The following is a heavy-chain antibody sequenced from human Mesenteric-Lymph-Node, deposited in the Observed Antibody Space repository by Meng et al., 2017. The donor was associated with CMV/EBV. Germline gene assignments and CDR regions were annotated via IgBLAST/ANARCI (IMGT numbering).Heavy chain of an antibody. J-gene: IGHJ6*02. Sequence: SETLSLTCTVSGGSVSSGSYYWSWIRQPPGKGLEWIGYIYYSGSTNYNPSLKSRVTISVDTSKNQFSLKLSSVTAADTAVYYCARDPWLRSYGMDVWGQGTTVTVSS. V-gene: IGHV4-61*01. CDR3: ARDPWLRSYGMDV. CDR1: GGSVSSGSYY. D-gene: IGHD5-12*01. CDR2: IYYSGST.